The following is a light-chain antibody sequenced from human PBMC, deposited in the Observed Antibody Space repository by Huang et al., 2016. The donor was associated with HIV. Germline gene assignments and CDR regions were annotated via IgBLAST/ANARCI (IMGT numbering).Light chain of an antibody. J-gene: IGKJ2*01. CDR3: QQYHNWPPLT. CDR2: GAS. Sequence: EIVMTQSPATLSLSPGERATLSCRASQSVSSNLAWYQHQPGPPPRLLIYGASTRASGIPARFSGSGSGTEFTLTISSLQSVDFAVYYCQQYHNWPPLTFGQGTKLEIK. V-gene: IGKV3-15*01. CDR1: QSVSSN.